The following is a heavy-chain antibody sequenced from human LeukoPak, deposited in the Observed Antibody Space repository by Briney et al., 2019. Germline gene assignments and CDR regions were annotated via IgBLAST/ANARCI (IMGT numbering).Heavy chain of an antibody. CDR3: AKGSRDGYITARERRPPNFDY. Sequence: GGSLRLSCAASGFTFSSYGMHWVRQAPGKGLEWVAFIRYDGSNKYYADSVKGRFTISRDNSKNTLYLQMNSLRAEDTAVYYCAKGSRDGYITARERRPPNFDYWGQGTLVTVSS. J-gene: IGHJ4*02. V-gene: IGHV3-30*02. CDR2: IRYDGSNK. CDR1: GFTFSSYG. D-gene: IGHD5-24*01.